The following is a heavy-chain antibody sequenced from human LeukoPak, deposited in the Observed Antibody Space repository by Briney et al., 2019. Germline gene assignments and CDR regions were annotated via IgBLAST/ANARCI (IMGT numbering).Heavy chain of an antibody. D-gene: IGHD6-19*01. CDR1: GXTFSSYA. Sequence: PGGSLRLSCAASGXTFSSYAMSWVRQAPGKGLVWVSRINSDGSRTTYADSVKGRFTISRDNAKNTLYLQMNSLRTEDTAVYYCARPETQYSSGLDGFDIWGQGTMVTVSS. J-gene: IGHJ3*02. CDR3: ARPETQYSSGLDGFDI. CDR2: INSDGSRT. V-gene: IGHV3-74*01.